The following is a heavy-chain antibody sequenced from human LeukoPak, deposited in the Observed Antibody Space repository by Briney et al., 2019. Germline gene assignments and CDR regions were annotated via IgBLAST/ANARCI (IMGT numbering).Heavy chain of an antibody. CDR2: IYTSGST. J-gene: IGHJ4*02. CDR3: ARFIGSGYYMYYFDY. D-gene: IGHD3-22*01. V-gene: IGHV4-4*07. CDR1: GGSISSFY. Sequence: SETLSLTCTVSGGSISSFYWSWIRQPAGKGLEWIGRIYTSGSTNYNPSLKSRLTMSVDTSKNQFSLKLSSVTAADTAVYYCARFIGSGYYMYYFDYWGQGTLVTVSS.